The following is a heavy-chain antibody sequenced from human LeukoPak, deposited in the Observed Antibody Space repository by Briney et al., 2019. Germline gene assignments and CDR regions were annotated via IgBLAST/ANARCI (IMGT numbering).Heavy chain of an antibody. CDR2: ISRSGDTA. Sequence: GGTLRLSCAASGFTFRNHGMHWVRQAPGKGLEWVSGISRSGDTAYYTKSVKGRFSISRDNSKNTVFLQMNTLTAEDTAVYYCVKENREYYGSGSIPGEPFGSWGQGTLVTVPS. D-gene: IGHD3-10*01. CDR1: GFTFRNHG. J-gene: IGHJ4*02. CDR3: VKENREYYGSGSIPGEPFGS. V-gene: IGHV3-23*01.